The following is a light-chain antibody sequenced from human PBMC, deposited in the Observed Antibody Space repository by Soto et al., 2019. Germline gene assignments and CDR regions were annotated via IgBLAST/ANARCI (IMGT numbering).Light chain of an antibody. V-gene: IGKV1-39*01. CDR2: DAS. CDR3: QQTYSTPWT. J-gene: IGKJ1*01. CDR1: QNIDSY. Sequence: DIQLTQSPSFLSASIGDRVTITCRASQNIDSYLNWYQQRPGKAPKLLIHDASSLQSGVPSRFSGSGSGTDFALTINSLQPEDFATIYCQQTYSTPWTFGQGTKVDIK.